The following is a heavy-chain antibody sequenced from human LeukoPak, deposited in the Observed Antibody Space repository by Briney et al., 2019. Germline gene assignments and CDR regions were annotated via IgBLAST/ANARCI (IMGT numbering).Heavy chain of an antibody. Sequence: GALRLSCAASGFTFSSYGMHWVRPAPGKGLEWVAVISYDGSNKYYADSVKGRFTISRDNSKNTLYLQMNSLRAEDTAVYYCAKLPVGATPSFDYWGQGTLVTVSS. V-gene: IGHV3-30*18. CDR1: GFTFSSYG. J-gene: IGHJ4*02. CDR3: AKLPVGATPSFDY. CDR2: ISYDGSNK. D-gene: IGHD1-26*01.